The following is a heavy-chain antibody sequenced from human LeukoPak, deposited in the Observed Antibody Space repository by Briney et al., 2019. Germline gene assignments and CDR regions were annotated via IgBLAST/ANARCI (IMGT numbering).Heavy chain of an antibody. V-gene: IGHV4-61*02. CDR1: GGSISSGSFY. CDR3: ARDQGTVIVPTAIGWFDP. CDR2: IYSSGST. D-gene: IGHD2-2*02. Sequence: SETLSLTCTVSGGSISSGSFYWSWIRQPAGKGLEWIGRIYSSGSTNYNPSLKSRVTISVDTSKNQFSLKLRSATAADTAVYYCARDQGTVIVPTAIGWFDPWGQGTLVTVSS. J-gene: IGHJ5*02.